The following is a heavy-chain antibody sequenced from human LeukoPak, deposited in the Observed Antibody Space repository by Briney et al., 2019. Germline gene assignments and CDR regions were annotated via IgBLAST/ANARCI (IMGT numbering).Heavy chain of an antibody. Sequence: GGSLRLSGAASGFTFSSYNMNWVRQAPGKGLEWVSYISSSSYIYYAASVRGRFTISRDNAKNSLYLQMNSLSAEDTAVYYCASLIEQWLVQDYWGQGTLVTVSS. CDR1: GFTFSSYN. V-gene: IGHV3-21*01. D-gene: IGHD6-19*01. CDR2: ISSSSYI. J-gene: IGHJ4*02. CDR3: ASLIEQWLVQDY.